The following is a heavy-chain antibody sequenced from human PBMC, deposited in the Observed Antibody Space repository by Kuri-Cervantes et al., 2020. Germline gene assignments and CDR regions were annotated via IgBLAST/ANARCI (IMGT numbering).Heavy chain of an antibody. D-gene: IGHD3-3*02. V-gene: IGHV3-23*01. CDR3: ARDRLARSLDP. J-gene: IGHJ5*02. Sequence: GGSLRLSCAASGFTFSNAWMSWVRQAPGKGLEWVSAITANGAGTYYADSVKGRFTISRDNSKNTLYLQMSSLRAEDTAVYYCARDRLARSLDPWGQGTLVTVSS. CDR1: GFTFSNAW. CDR2: ITANGAGT.